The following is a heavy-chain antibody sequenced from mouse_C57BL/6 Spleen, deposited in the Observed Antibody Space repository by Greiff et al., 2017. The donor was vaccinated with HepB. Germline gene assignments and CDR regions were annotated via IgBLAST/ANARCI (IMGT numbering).Heavy chain of an antibody. D-gene: IGHD1-1*01. CDR2: IYPRSGNT. V-gene: IGHV1-81*01. J-gene: IGHJ2*01. CDR1: GYTFTSYG. Sequence: VQRVESGAELARPGASVKLSCKASGYTFTSYGISWVKQRTGQGLEWIGEIYPRSGNTYYNEKFKGKATLTADKSSSTAYMELRSLTSEDSAVYFCARGGNYYGSYYFDYWGQGTTLTVSS. CDR3: ARGGNYYGSYYFDY.